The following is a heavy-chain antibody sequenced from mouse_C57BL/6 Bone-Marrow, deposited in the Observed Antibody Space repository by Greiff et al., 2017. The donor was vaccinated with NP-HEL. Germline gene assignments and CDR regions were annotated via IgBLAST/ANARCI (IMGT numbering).Heavy chain of an antibody. V-gene: IGHV14-4*01. CDR2: IDPENGDT. CDR1: GFNIKDDY. Sequence: EVQLQQSGAELVRPGASVKLSCTASGFNIKDDYMHWVKQRPEQGLEWIGWIDPENGDTEYASKFQGKANISADTSSNTPYLQLSSLTSEDTSVYYCTPYDGYYEFAYWGQGTLVTVSA. D-gene: IGHD2-3*01. CDR3: TPYDGYYEFAY. J-gene: IGHJ3*01.